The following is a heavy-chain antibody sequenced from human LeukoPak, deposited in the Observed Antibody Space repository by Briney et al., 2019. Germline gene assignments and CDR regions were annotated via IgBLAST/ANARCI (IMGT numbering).Heavy chain of an antibody. D-gene: IGHD6-19*01. J-gene: IGHJ6*02. CDR3: AKGRGRAPYSSGWYGGMDV. CDR1: GFTFSSYA. V-gene: IGHV3-23*01. CDR2: ISGSGGST. Sequence: PGGSLRLSCAASGFTFSSYAMSWVRQAPGKGLEWVSAISGSGGSTYYADSVKGRFTISRDNSKNTLYLQMNSLRAEDTAVYYCAKGRGRAPYSSGWYGGMDVWGQGTTVTVSS.